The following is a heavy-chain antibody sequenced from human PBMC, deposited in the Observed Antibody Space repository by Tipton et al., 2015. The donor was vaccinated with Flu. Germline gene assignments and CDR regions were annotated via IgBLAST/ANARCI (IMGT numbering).Heavy chain of an antibody. CDR1: GGSISSGCYY. CDR2: IYYSGST. Sequence: TLSLTCTVSGGSISSGCYYWSWIRQHPGKGLEWIGNIYYSGSTYYNPSLKSRVTVSVDTSKNHFSLKLSSVTAADTAVYYCAQARRMGLAAAGHYFDYWGQGTLVTVSS. J-gene: IGHJ4*02. D-gene: IGHD6-13*01. V-gene: IGHV4-31*03. CDR3: AQARRMGLAAAGHYFDY.